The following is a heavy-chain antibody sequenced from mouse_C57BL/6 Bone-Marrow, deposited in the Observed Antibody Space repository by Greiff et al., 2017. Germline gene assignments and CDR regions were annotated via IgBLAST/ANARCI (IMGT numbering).Heavy chain of an antibody. CDR3: ARVALYFDY. J-gene: IGHJ2*01. V-gene: IGHV1-54*01. Sequence: VQLQQPGAELVRPGASVKVSCKASGYAFTNYLMAWVKQRPGRGLEWIGVINPGSGGTNYNEKFKGKATLTVDKSSSTAYMELGSLTSEDSAVYFCARVALYFDYGGQGTTLTVSA. CDR1: GYAFTNYL. CDR2: INPGSGGT.